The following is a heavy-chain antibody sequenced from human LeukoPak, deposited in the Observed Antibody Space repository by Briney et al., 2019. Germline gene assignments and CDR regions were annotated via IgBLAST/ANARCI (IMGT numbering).Heavy chain of an antibody. V-gene: IGHV3-7*01. D-gene: IGHD1-14*01. CDR2: IKQDGSEK. J-gene: IGHJ4*02. CDR3: AVGDNPGALDY. CDR1: GFTFSSYW. Sequence: GGSLRLSCAASGFTFSSYWMSWVRQAPGKGLEWVANIKQDGSEKYYVDSVKGRFTISRDNTKNTLYLQMNSLRAEDTAVYYCAVGDNPGALDYWGQGTLVTVSS.